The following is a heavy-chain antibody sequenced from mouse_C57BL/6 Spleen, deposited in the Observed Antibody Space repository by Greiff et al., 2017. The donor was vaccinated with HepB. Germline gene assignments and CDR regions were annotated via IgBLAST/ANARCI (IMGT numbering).Heavy chain of an antibody. D-gene: IGHD2-3*01. J-gene: IGHJ3*01. CDR1: GYTFTEYT. CDR3: ARHEVGAYDGYSWFAY. V-gene: IGHV1-62-2*01. CDR2: FYPGSGSI. Sequence: QVQLKQSGAELVKPGASVKLSCKASGYTFTEYTIHWVKQRSGQGLEWIGWFYPGSGSIKYNEKFKDKATLTADKSSSTVYMELSRLTSEDSAVYFCARHEVGAYDGYSWFAYWGHGTLVTVSA.